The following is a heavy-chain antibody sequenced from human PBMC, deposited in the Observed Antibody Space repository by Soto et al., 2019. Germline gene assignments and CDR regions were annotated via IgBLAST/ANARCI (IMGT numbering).Heavy chain of an antibody. CDR1: GYTFTSYA. V-gene: IGHV1-3*01. J-gene: IGHJ5*02. CDR2: INAGNGNT. Sequence: ASVKVSCKASGYTFTSYAMHWLLQAPGQRLEWMGWINAGNGNTKYSQKFQGRVTITRDTSASTAYMELSSLRSEDTAVYYCARGSIVVVVAAENWFDPWGQGTLVTVSS. D-gene: IGHD2-15*01. CDR3: ARGSIVVVVAAENWFDP.